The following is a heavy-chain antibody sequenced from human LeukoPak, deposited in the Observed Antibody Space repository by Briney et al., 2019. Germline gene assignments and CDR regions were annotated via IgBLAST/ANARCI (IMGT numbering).Heavy chain of an antibody. CDR1: GYTFTSYA. D-gene: IGHD2-15*01. J-gene: IGHJ4*02. CDR2: INTNTGNP. CDR3: ARDMALAVVAGSFDY. Sequence: GASVKVSCKASGYTFTSYAMNWVRQAPGQGLEWMGWINTNTGNPTYAQGFTGRFVFSLDTSVSTAYLQISSLKAEDTAVYYCARDMALAVVAGSFDYWGQGTLVTVSS. V-gene: IGHV7-4-1*02.